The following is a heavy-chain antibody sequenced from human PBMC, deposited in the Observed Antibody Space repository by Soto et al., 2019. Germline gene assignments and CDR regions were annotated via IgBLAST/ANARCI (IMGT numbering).Heavy chain of an antibody. V-gene: IGHV1-24*01. Sequence: ASVKVSCKVSGYTLTELSMHWVRQAPGKGLEWMGGFDPEDGETIYAQKFQGRVTMTEDTSTDTAYMELSSLRSEDTAVYYCARGYCSGGSCYYYYYMDVWGKGTTVTVSS. CDR2: FDPEDGET. CDR1: GYTLTELS. D-gene: IGHD2-15*01. CDR3: ARGYCSGGSCYYYYYMDV. J-gene: IGHJ6*03.